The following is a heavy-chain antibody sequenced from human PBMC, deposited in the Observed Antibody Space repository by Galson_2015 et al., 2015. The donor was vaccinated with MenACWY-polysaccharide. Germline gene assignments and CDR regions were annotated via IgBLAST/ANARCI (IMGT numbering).Heavy chain of an antibody. J-gene: IGHJ5*02. CDR3: AKDSTDFWSVAGRFDH. D-gene: IGHD3-3*01. V-gene: IGHV3-23*01. CDR2: IRSSGTNT. CDR1: GFTFTSYA. Sequence: ALRLSCAASGFTFTSYAMSWVRQAPGKGLEWVSAIRSSGTNTYHADSVKGRFTISRDNSKNTLYLQMNSLRAEDTAVYYSAKDSTDFWSVAGRFDHWGQGTLVTVSS.